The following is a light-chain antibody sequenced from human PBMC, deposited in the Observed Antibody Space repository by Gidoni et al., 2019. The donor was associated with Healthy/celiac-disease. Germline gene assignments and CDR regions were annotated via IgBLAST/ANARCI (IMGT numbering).Light chain of an antibody. CDR1: NIGSKN. Sequence: SYELTQPLSVSVALGQTARITCGGNNIGSKNVHWYQQKPGQAPLLVIYRDSNRPSGTPERFSGSNSGNTATLTISRAQAGDEADYYCQVWDSSTVVFGGGTKLTVL. V-gene: IGLV3-9*01. J-gene: IGLJ2*01. CDR2: RDS. CDR3: QVWDSSTVV.